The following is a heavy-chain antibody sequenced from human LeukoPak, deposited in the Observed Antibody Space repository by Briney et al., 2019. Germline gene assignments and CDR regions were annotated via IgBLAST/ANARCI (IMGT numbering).Heavy chain of an antibody. CDR2: ITSNGDTT. J-gene: IGHJ4*02. CDR3: AREAYSGSYYDY. D-gene: IGHD1-26*01. CDR1: GFTFSSYV. V-gene: IGHV3-64*01. Sequence: GSPRLSCAASGFTFSSYVMHWVCQAPGKGLEYVSVITSNGDTTFYANSVKGRFTISRDNSKNTLYLQMGSLRAEDMAVYHCAREAYSGSYYDYWGRGPLLTVSS.